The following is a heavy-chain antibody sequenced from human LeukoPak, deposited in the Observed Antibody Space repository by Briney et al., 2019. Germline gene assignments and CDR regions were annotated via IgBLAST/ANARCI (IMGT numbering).Heavy chain of an antibody. J-gene: IGHJ4*02. V-gene: IGHV1-2*02. D-gene: IGHD3-3*02. CDR1: GYTFSDFY. CDR3: ARIRLADERAWAY. Sequence: ASVKVSCKASGYTFSDFYIHWVRQAPGQGLEYVGWITPKSGDTYSPQRFQGRVTMTRDASISTAYMELSSLRSDDTAVYFCARIRLADERAWAYWGQGTLVTVSS. CDR2: ITPKSGDT.